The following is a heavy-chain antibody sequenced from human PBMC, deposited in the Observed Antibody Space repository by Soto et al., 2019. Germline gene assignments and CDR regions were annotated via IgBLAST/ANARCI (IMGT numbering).Heavy chain of an antibody. J-gene: IGHJ4*02. Sequence: SQTVSLTCAISGDSVSSNSAAWNWIRQSPSRGLEWLGRTYYRSKWYNDYAISVKSRITFNSDTSKNQFSLQLNSVTPEDTAVYYCAGEGPRASRGCDYGGQGTLDKVSS. CDR2: TYYRSKWYN. CDR1: GDSVSSNSAA. V-gene: IGHV6-1*01. D-gene: IGHD6-19*01. CDR3: AGEGPRASRGCDY.